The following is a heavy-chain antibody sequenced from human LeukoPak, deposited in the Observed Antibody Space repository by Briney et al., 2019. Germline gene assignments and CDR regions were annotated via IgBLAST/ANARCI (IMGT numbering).Heavy chain of an antibody. Sequence: GGSLRLSCTAAGFTFNHYGMHWVRRAPGKGLEWVAVIWSDGTNKYYGDSVKGRFTISRDDSEKTVYLQMDSLRPEDTGVYYCAKDAQRGFDYSNSLQYWGQGTPVTVST. CDR1: GFTFNHYG. CDR2: IWSDGTNK. CDR3: AKDAQRGFDYSNSLQY. V-gene: IGHV3-33*03. J-gene: IGHJ4*02. D-gene: IGHD4-11*01.